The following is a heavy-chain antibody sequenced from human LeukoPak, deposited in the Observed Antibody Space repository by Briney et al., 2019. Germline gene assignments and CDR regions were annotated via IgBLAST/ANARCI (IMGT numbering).Heavy chain of an antibody. V-gene: IGHV3-21*04. CDR3: AKAVALGFDY. D-gene: IGHD2-21*01. J-gene: IGHJ4*02. Sequence: PGGSLRLCCAASGFTFSSYSMNWVRQAPGKGLEWVSSISSSSSYIYYADSVKGRFTISRDNSKNTLYLQMNSLRAEDTAVYFCAKAVALGFDYWGQGTLVTVSS. CDR2: ISSSSSYI. CDR1: GFTFSSYS.